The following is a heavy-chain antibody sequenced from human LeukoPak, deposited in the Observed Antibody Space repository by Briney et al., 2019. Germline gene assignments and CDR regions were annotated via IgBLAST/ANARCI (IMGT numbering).Heavy chain of an antibody. CDR1: GFTFDNYG. V-gene: IGHV3-23*01. CDR2: ISGSGGNT. CDR3: AKEGVGAIRCFDC. J-gene: IGHJ4*02. D-gene: IGHD1-26*01. Sequence: AGGSLRLSCVFSGFTFDNYGMTWVRQAPGKGLEWVSSISGSGGNTYYAASVKGRFTISRDNSKNTVYLQMYGLGAEDMAVYYCAKEGVGAIRCFDCWGQGTLVTVSS.